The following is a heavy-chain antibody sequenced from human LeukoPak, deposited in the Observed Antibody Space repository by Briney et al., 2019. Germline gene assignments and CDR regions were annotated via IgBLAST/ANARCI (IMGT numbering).Heavy chain of an antibody. CDR2: MNPNSGNT. CDR1: GYTFTSYD. V-gene: IGHV1-8*01. J-gene: IGHJ3*02. CDR3: ARGSAVAGDAFDI. Sequence: GASVKVSCKASGYTFTSYDINWVRQATRQGLEWMGWMNPNSGNTGYAQKFQGRVTMTRNTSISTAYMELSSLRSEDTAVYYCARGSAVAGDAFDIWGQGTMVTVSS. D-gene: IGHD6-19*01.